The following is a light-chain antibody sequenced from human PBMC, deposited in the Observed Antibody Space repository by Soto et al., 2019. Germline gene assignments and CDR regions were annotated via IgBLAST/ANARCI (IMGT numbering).Light chain of an antibody. V-gene: IGLV2-14*01. Sequence: QSALTQPDSVSGSPGQSITISCTGTSSDVGGYNYVSWYQQYPGKAPELMIYDVSNRPSGVANRFSGSKSGNPASLTISGLQAEDEADYYCISYTRSSTRLFCGGTKLTVL. CDR3: ISYTRSSTRL. J-gene: IGLJ2*01. CDR2: DVS. CDR1: SSDVGGYNY.